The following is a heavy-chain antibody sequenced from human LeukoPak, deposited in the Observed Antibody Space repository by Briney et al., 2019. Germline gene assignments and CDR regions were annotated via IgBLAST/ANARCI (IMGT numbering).Heavy chain of an antibody. CDR1: GGSISSGDYY. CDR3: ARHPNSNWDY. D-gene: IGHD6-13*01. V-gene: IGHV4-30-4*01. CDR2: IYYSGST. J-gene: IGHJ4*02. Sequence: SETLSLTCTVSGGSISSGDYYWSWLRQPPGKGLEWIGYIYYSGSTYYNPSLKSRVTISVDTSKNQFSLKLSSVTAADTAVYYCARHPNSNWDYWGQGTLVTVSS.